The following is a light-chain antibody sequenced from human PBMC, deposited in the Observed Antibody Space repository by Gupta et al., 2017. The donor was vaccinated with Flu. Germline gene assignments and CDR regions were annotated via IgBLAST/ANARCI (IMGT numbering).Light chain of an antibody. CDR2: AAS. Sequence: DIQMTQSPSSLSASVGDRVTITCRASQNINNFLNWYQQKSGKAPKVLIYAASVLESGVPSRFSGSESGTDFTLTISRLQPEDFATYYCQQSDSIPWTFGQGTKLEMK. CDR3: QQSDSIPWT. V-gene: IGKV1-39*01. J-gene: IGKJ1*01. CDR1: QNINNF.